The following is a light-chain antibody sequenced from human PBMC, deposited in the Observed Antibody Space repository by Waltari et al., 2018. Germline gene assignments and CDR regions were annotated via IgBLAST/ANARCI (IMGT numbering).Light chain of an antibody. CDR3: QQYYSSPWT. V-gene: IGKV4-1*01. Sequence: DIVMTQSPDSLAVSLGERATINCKSSQSVLYSSNNNNYLAWYQQKPGQPPKLRIYWASTRESGVPDRFSCSGSGTDFTLTISSLQAEDVAVYYCQQYYSSPWTFGQGTKVEIK. CDR2: WAS. J-gene: IGKJ1*01. CDR1: QSVLYSSNNNNY.